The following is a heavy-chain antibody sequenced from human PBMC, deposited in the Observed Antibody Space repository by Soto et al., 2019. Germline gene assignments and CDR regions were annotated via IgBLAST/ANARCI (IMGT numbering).Heavy chain of an antibody. D-gene: IGHD2-2*01. CDR3: ASDMSTT. V-gene: IGHV1-8*01. J-gene: IGHJ5*02. CDR2: MNPNSGHT. Sequence: QVQLVQSGAEVKKPGASVKVSCKASGYTFTSRDINWMRQATGQGLEWMGWMNPNSGHTNYAQKFQGRVTMTRDTSISTAYMEVTNLGSEDTAIYYCASDMSTTWGQGTLVTGSS. CDR1: GYTFTSRD.